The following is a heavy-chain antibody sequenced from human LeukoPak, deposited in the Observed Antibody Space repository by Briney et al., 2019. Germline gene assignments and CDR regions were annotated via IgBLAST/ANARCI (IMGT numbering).Heavy chain of an antibody. Sequence: SETLSLTCAVSGGSISSSNWWSWVRQPPGKGLEWIGEIYHSGSTNYNPSLKSRVTISVDKSKNQFSLKLSSVTAADTAVYYCARLTVVAARGVWFDPWGQGTLVTVSS. CDR2: IYHSGST. CDR3: ARLTVVAARGVWFDP. D-gene: IGHD2-15*01. CDR1: GGSISSSNW. J-gene: IGHJ5*02. V-gene: IGHV4-4*02.